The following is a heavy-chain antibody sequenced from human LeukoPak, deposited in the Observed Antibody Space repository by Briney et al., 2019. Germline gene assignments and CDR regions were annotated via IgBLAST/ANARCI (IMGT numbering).Heavy chain of an antibody. CDR2: FDSSGRT. J-gene: IGHJ4*02. V-gene: IGHV4-4*07. Sequence: SETLSLTCTVSGGSINTYNLNWIRQPAGKGLEWIGRFDSSGRTSYNPSLQSRITMSVDTSKNQLSLKLTSVTAADTAVYFCALGAIRGDIFDSWGQGTLVTVSS. D-gene: IGHD3-10*01. CDR3: ALGAIRGDIFDS. CDR1: GGSINTYN.